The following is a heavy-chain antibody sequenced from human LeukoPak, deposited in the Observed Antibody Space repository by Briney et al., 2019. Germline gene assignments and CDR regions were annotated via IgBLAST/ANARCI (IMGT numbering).Heavy chain of an antibody. D-gene: IGHD2-21*01. CDR1: GFTFSNE. V-gene: IGHV3-48*03. CDR2: ISSSGTPI. CDR3: AREKTACGGDCYDS. Sequence: GGSLRLSCAASGFTFSNEMNWVRRAPGKGLEWVSYISSSGTPIHYADSVKGRFTISRDNAKNSLFLQMNSLRAEDTAVYYCAREKTACGGDCYDSWGQGTLVTVSS. J-gene: IGHJ4*02.